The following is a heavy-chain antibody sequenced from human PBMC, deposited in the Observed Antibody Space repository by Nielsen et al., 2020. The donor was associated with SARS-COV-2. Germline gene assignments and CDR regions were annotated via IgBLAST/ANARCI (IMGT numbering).Heavy chain of an antibody. V-gene: IGHV1-3*01. J-gene: IGHJ6*02. CDR2: INAGNGNT. CDR1: GYTLTSYA. Sequence: ASVKVSCKASGYTLTSYAMHWVRQAPGQRLEWMGWINAGNGNTKYSQKFQGRVTITRDTSASTAYMELSSLRSEDTAVYYCAREPGIAVAGRYGMDVWGQGTTVTVSS. D-gene: IGHD6-19*01. CDR3: AREPGIAVAGRYGMDV.